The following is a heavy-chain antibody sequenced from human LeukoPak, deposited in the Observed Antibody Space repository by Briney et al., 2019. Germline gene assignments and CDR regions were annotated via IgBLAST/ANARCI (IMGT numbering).Heavy chain of an antibody. V-gene: IGHV4-30-2*01. D-gene: IGHD1-26*01. Sequence: SETLSLTCAVSGGSISSGGYSWSWIRQPPGKGLEWIGYIYHSGSTYYNPSLESRVTISVDRSKNQFSLKLSSVTAADTAVYYCARDPVGLDAFDIWGQGTMVTVSS. CDR1: GGSISSGGYS. J-gene: IGHJ3*02. CDR2: IYHSGST. CDR3: ARDPVGLDAFDI.